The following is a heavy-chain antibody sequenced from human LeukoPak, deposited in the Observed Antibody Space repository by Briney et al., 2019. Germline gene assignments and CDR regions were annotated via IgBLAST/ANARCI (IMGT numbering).Heavy chain of an antibody. J-gene: IGHJ3*02. Sequence: ASVKVSCKASGYTFISYYIHWVRQAPGQGLEWMGIINPSGGSTRYAQKFQGRVTMARDTSTGTIYMELSSLRSEDTAVYFCARDSGTVSDAFDIWGQGTMVTVSS. CDR3: ARDSGTVSDAFDI. V-gene: IGHV1-46*01. CDR1: GYTFISYY. CDR2: INPSGGST. D-gene: IGHD4-11*01.